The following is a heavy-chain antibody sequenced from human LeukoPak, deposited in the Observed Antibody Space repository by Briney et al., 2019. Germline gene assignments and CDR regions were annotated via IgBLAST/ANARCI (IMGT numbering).Heavy chain of an antibody. CDR3: ARGTATRNYYGSGILDY. CDR2: IKQDGSEK. D-gene: IGHD3-10*01. V-gene: IGHV3-7*03. CDR1: AFIFSGHW. Sequence: GGSLRLSCEGSAFIFSGHWMNWVRQTPGKGLEWVANIKQDGSEKYYVDSVKGRFTISRDNANNSLYLQMNSLRAEDTAVYYCARGTATRNYYGSGILDYWGQGTLVTVSS. J-gene: IGHJ4*02.